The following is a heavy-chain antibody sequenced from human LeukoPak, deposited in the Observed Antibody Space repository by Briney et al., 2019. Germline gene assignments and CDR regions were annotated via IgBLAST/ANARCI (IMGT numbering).Heavy chain of an antibody. D-gene: IGHD2-21*01. V-gene: IGHV3-48*01. CDR3: ARVFALASFDY. CDR1: GFTFSSYN. Sequence: GGSLRLSCAASGFTFSSYNMNWVRLAPGRGLEWLSYISVGSSNMFYADSVKGRFTISRDNSKNTLYLQMNSLRAEDTAVYYCARVFALASFDYWGQGTLVAVSS. J-gene: IGHJ4*02. CDR2: ISVGSSNM.